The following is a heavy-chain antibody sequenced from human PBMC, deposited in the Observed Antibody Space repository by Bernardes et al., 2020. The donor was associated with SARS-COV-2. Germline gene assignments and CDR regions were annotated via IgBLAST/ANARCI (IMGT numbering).Heavy chain of an antibody. V-gene: IGHV4-39*01. D-gene: IGHD3-10*01. Sequence: SETLSPTCTVSGDSISSNIHYWAWIRQSPGQGLECIGSISSNASTNYNPSVRGRVTISIDASKSQFSLRLRYVTAADTAAYFFARQSPVLGFGELRYPTFDSWSHETLVTVTS. J-gene: IGHJ4*01. CDR1: GDSISSNIHY. CDR2: ISSNAST. CDR3: ARQSPVLGFGELRYPTFDS.